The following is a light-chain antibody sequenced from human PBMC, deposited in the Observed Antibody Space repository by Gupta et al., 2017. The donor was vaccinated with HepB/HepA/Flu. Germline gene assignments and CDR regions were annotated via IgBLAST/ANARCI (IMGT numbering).Light chain of an antibody. CDR1: QGINNH. Sequence: IQMTQSPSSLSASVGDRVTITCRASQGINNHLAWFQHKPGKAPKSLIYAASRVKSGVPSKFSGSASGTEFTLTISSRQPEDFATYYCQQENSYPLTFGQGTKVEIK. CDR2: AAS. CDR3: QQENSYPLT. J-gene: IGKJ1*01. V-gene: IGKV1-16*02.